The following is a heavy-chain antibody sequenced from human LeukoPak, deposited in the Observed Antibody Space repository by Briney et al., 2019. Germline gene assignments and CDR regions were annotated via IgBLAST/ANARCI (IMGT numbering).Heavy chain of an antibody. Sequence: GGSLRLSCAASGFTFSSYGMHWVRQAPGKGLEGVAFIRYDGSNKYYADSVKGRFTISRGNSKNTLYLQMNSLRAEDTAVYYCASSIDGSRHRRFDYWGQGTLVTVSS. V-gene: IGHV3-30*02. J-gene: IGHJ4*02. CDR2: IRYDGSNK. CDR1: GFTFSSYG. D-gene: IGHD5-24*01. CDR3: ASSIDGSRHRRFDY.